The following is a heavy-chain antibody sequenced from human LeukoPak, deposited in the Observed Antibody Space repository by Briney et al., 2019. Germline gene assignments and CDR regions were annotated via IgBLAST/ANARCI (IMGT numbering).Heavy chain of an antibody. Sequence: KPGGSLRLSCAASGFTFSDHYMSWIRQAPGKGLEWVSYISGSSSTIFYADSVKGRFTISRDNAKKSLYLQMNSLRAEDTAVYYCARDGSSWNFDYWGQGILVTVTS. CDR2: ISGSSSTI. V-gene: IGHV3-11*01. CDR3: ARDGSSWNFDY. CDR1: GFTFSDHY. J-gene: IGHJ4*02. D-gene: IGHD6-13*01.